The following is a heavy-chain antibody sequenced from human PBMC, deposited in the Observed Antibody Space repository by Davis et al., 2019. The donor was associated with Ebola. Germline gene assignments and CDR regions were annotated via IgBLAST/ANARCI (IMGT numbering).Heavy chain of an antibody. J-gene: IGHJ4*02. CDR2: INHSGST. V-gene: IGHV4-34*01. Sequence: MPSETLSLTCAVYGGSFSGYYWSWIRQPPGKGLEWIGEINHSGSTNYNPSLKSRVTISVDTSKNQFSLKLTPVTAADTAIYYCVRSVPPVSSTSTSGDYLDYWGQGTQVTVSS. CDR3: VRSVPPVSSTSTSGDYLDY. D-gene: IGHD6-6*01. CDR1: GGSFSGYY.